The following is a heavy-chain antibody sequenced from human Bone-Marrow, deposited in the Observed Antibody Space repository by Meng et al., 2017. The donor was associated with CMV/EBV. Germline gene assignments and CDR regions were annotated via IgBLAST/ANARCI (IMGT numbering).Heavy chain of an antibody. V-gene: IGHV3-15*01. D-gene: IGHD2-2*02. J-gene: IGHJ6*02. CDR3: TTDLGSDCSSTSCYTNYYYGMDV. CDR2: IKSKTDGGTT. Sequence: ETLSLTCAASGFTFSNAWMSWVRQAPGKGLEWVGRIKSKTDGGTTDYAAPVKGRFTISRDDSKNTLYLQMNSLKTEDTAVYYCTTDLGSDCSSTSCYTNYYYGMDVWGQGTTVTVSS. CDR1: GFTFSNAW.